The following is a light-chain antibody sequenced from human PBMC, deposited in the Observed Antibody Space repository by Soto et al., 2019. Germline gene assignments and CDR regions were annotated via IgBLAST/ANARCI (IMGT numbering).Light chain of an antibody. CDR1: QSVSGD. CDR3: QQRYNWPIT. V-gene: IGKV3-11*01. Sequence: EIVLTQSPAALSLSPGETATLSCRASQSVSGDIGWYQQKPGQAPRLLIYADSNRATGIPARFSGSGSGTDFTLTISSREPDDFSVYYCQQRYNWPITFGQGTRLEIK. CDR2: ADS. J-gene: IGKJ5*01.